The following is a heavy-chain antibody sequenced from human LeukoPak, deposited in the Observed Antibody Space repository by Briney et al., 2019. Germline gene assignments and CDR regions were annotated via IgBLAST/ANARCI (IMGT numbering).Heavy chain of an antibody. Sequence: SVKVSCKASGGTFSSYAISWVRQAPGQGLEWMGGIIPIFGTANYAQKFQGRVTITTDESTSTAYKELSSLRSEDTAVYCWATSDRVDTAMAPSMNYYMDVWGEGTTVTVSS. CDR2: IIPIFGTA. D-gene: IGHD5-18*01. CDR1: GGTFSSYA. V-gene: IGHV1-69*05. J-gene: IGHJ6*03. CDR3: ATSDRVDTAMAPSMNYYMDV.